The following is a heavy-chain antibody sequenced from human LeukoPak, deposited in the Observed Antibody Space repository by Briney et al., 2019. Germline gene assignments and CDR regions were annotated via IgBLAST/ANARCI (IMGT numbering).Heavy chain of an antibody. V-gene: IGHV3-30*02. CDR1: GFTFSSYG. CDR3: AMGYDSSGYYGFDY. CDR2: IRYDGSNK. J-gene: IGHJ4*02. D-gene: IGHD3-22*01. Sequence: GGSLRLSCTASGFTFSSYGMHWVRQAPGKGLEWVAFIRYDGSNKYYADSVKGRFTISRDNSKNTLYLQMNSLRAEDTVVYYCAMGYDSSGYYGFDYWGQGTLVTVSS.